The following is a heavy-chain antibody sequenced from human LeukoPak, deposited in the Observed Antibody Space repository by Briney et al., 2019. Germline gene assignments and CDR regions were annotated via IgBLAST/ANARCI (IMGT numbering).Heavy chain of an antibody. CDR3: VRGGQGQDDYFDY. CDR1: GFSFRSYS. J-gene: IGHJ4*02. CDR2: IGGGGDAI. V-gene: IGHV3-48*04. Sequence: PGGSLRLSCTASGFSFRSYSLNWVRQSPGKGLEWISYIGGGGDAIYYAESVRGRFTISRDSARNSVYLQVNSLRVEDTAVYYCVRGGQGQDDYFDYWGQGTLVTVSS.